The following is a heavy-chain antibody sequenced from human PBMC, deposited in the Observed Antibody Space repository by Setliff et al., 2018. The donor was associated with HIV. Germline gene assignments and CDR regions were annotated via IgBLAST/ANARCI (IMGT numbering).Heavy chain of an antibody. J-gene: IGHJ3*02. CDR3: ARVEGVGANNAFDI. Sequence: SETLSLTCTVSGDSISSYYWSWIRQPPGKGLEWIGYIYYSGSTNYNPSLKSRVTISVDTSKNQFSLKLSSVTAADTAVYYCARVEGVGANNAFDIWGQGTMVT. CDR1: GDSISSYY. V-gene: IGHV4-59*01. D-gene: IGHD1-26*01. CDR2: IYYSGST.